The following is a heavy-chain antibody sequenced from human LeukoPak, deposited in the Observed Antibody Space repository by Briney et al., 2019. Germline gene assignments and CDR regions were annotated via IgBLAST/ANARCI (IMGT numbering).Heavy chain of an antibody. CDR3: ARGGYYGSGSYPLSFDY. CDR2: INHSGST. Sequence: PSETLSLTCAVYGGSFSGYSWNWIRQPPVKGLEWIGEINHSGSTNYNPSLKSRVTISVDTSKNQFSLKLSSVTAADTAVYYCARGGYYGSGSYPLSFDYWGQGTLVTVSS. D-gene: IGHD3-10*01. CDR1: GGSFSGYS. J-gene: IGHJ4*02. V-gene: IGHV4-34*01.